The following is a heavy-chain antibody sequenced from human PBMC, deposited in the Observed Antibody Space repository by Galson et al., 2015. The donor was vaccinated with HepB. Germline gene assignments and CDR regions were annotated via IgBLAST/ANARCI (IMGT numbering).Heavy chain of an antibody. CDR2: INHSGST. CDR3: ARAGYYGSGIVRYYYYYMDV. CDR1: GGSFSGYY. D-gene: IGHD3-10*01. Sequence: ETLSLTCAVYGGSFSGYYWSWIRQPPGKGLEWIGEINHSGSTNYNPSLKSRVTISVDTSKNQFSLKLSSVTAADTAVYYCARAGYYGSGIVRYYYYYMDVWGKGTTVTVSS. V-gene: IGHV4-34*01. J-gene: IGHJ6*03.